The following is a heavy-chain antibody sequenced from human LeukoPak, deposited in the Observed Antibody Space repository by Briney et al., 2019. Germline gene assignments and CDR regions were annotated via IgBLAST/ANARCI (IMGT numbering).Heavy chain of an antibody. V-gene: IGHV3-33*06. J-gene: IGHJ4*02. Sequence: GGSLRLSCAASGFTFSSYGMHWVRQAPGKGLEWVAVIWYDGSNKYYADSVKGRFTISRDNSKNTLYLQMNSLRAEDTAVYYCAKAYYYDGSCYFHYYFDYWGQGTLVTVSS. CDR3: AKAYYYDGSCYFHYYFDY. CDR2: IWYDGSNK. D-gene: IGHD3-22*01. CDR1: GFTFSSYG.